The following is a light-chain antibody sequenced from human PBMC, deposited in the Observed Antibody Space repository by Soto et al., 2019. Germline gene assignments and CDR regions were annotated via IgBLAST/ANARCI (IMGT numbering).Light chain of an antibody. V-gene: IGKV3-20*01. J-gene: IGKJ1*01. CDR1: QSVSSSY. CDR3: QQYGSSPWT. Sequence: EIVLTQSPGTLSLSPGERATLSCRASQSVSSSYLAWHQQKPGQAPRLLLYGASSRATGIPDRFSGSGSGTYFTRTISRLEPEDFAVYYCQQYGSSPWTFGQGTKVEIK. CDR2: GAS.